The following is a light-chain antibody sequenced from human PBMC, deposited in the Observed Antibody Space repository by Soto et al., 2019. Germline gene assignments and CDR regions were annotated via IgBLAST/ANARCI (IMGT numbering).Light chain of an antibody. CDR1: QRVASN. CDR3: LQVKNFPRT. CDR2: GAS. V-gene: IGKV3-15*01. Sequence: EIVMTQSPATLTVSPGERATLSCRASQRVASNLAWYQQKPGQAPRLLIYGASTRATGIPARFSGSGSGTEFTLAISSLQSEDFATYYCLQVKNFPRTFGQGTKLEIK. J-gene: IGKJ1*01.